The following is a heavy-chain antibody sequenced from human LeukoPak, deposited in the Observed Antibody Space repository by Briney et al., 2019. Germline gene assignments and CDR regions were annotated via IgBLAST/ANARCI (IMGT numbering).Heavy chain of an antibody. V-gene: IGHV3-74*01. CDR2: IKSDGTSA. Sequence: GGSLRLSCAASTSSGLVWMDWVRKAPGKGLVWVARIKSDGTSANYADSVRGRFTISRDDAKNTLYLLMNSLGDEDTAVYYCGILPPGYWGQGTQVTVS. CDR1: TSSGLVW. CDR3: GILPPGY. D-gene: IGHD2-8*02. J-gene: IGHJ4*02.